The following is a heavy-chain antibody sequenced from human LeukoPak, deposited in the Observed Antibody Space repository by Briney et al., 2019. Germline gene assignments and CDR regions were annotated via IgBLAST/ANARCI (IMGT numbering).Heavy chain of an antibody. D-gene: IGHD1-1*01. V-gene: IGHV4-59*08. Sequence: SETLSLTCTVSGGSISSYYWSWIRQPPGKGLEWIGYIYYSGSTNYNPSLKSRVTISVDTSKNQFSLKLSSVTAADTAVYYCARHQSTTGTTGWFDPWSQGTLVTVSS. CDR3: ARHQSTTGTTGWFDP. CDR1: GGSISSYY. J-gene: IGHJ5*02. CDR2: IYYSGST.